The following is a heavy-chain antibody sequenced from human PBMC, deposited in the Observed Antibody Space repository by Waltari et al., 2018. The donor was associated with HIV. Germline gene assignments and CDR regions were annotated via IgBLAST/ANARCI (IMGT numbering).Heavy chain of an antibody. J-gene: IGHJ6*02. CDR1: DYSISLGYY. V-gene: IGHV4-38-2*02. CDR2: IYHSGST. D-gene: IGHD3-9*01. Sequence: QVQLQESGPGLVKPSETLSLTCAVSDYSISLGYYWCWLRQPPGKGLEWIGSIYHSGSTYYNPSLKSRVTISVDTSKNQFSLKLSSVTAADTAVYYCARERGGYDILTGYWEVDVWGQGTTVTVSS. CDR3: ARERGGYDILTGYWEVDV.